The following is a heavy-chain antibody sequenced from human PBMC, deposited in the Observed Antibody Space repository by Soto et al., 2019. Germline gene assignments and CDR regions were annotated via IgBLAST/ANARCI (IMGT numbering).Heavy chain of an antibody. J-gene: IGHJ4*03. D-gene: IGHD3-16*02. Sequence: PGGSLRLSCKASGFSFSDYAMTWVRQAPGKGLEWVSVISGSGDNTFYAASVKGRFAISRDNSKNVLYLQMNSLSADDAAVYFCAKGRAIIVHGVDILFDYWGPGPLVTVSS. CDR3: AKGRAIIVHGVDILFDY. V-gene: IGHV3-23*01. CDR1: GFSFSDYA. CDR2: ISGSGDNT.